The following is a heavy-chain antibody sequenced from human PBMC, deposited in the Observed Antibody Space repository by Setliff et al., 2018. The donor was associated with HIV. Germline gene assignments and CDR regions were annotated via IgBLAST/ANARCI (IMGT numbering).Heavy chain of an antibody. V-gene: IGHV3-74*01. Sequence: PGGSLRLSCAASGFSFSSYWMYWVRQAPGKGLVWVSRINSDGNTISYADSVKGRFTISRDNAKNTVYLEMNSLRAEDTAVYYCARASLATYYYDSSGYERYFDYWGQGTLVTVSS. J-gene: IGHJ4*02. D-gene: IGHD3-22*01. CDR1: GFSFSSYW. CDR2: INSDGNTI. CDR3: ARASLATYYYDSSGYERYFDY.